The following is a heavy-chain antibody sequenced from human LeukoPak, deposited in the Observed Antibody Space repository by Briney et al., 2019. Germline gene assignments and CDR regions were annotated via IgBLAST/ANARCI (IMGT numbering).Heavy chain of an antibody. CDR1: GFTFSSYW. CDR3: GGGVVINNFNY. CDR2: INTDGSST. V-gene: IGHV3-74*01. D-gene: IGHD3-3*01. Sequence: GGSLRLSCAASGFTFSSYWMHWVRQAPGKGLVWVSRINTDGSSTSYADSVKGRFTISRDNAKNTLYLQMSSLRAEDTAVYYCGGGVVINNFNYWGQGTLVTVSS. J-gene: IGHJ4*02.